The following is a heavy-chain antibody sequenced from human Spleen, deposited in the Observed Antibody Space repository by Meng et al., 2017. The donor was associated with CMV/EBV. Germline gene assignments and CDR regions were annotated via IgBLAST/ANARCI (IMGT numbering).Heavy chain of an antibody. CDR1: GYTFTNYD. V-gene: IGHV1-2*02. D-gene: IGHD1-26*01. Sequence: ASVKVSCKASGYTFTNYDINWVRQAPGQGLEWMGWIYPDTGGTHYSRNFQGRITVTRDTSIRTVYLELDSLRSDDTAMYYCARPSGLSGSYSTYYFDYWGQGTLVTVSS. CDR2: IYPDTGGT. CDR3: ARPSGLSGSYSTYYFDY. J-gene: IGHJ4*02.